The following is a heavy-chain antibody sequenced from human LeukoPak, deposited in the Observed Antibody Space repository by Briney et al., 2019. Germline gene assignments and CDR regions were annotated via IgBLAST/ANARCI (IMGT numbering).Heavy chain of an antibody. Sequence: ASVKVSCKASGYTFTSYDINWVRQATGQGLEWMGWMNPNSGNTGYAQKFQGRVTMTRNTSISTAYMELSSLRSEDTAVYYCARVGIVVVPAAIVPRPLPAEEGSDYWGQGTLVTVSS. CDR3: ARVGIVVVPAAIVPRPLPAEEGSDY. V-gene: IGHV1-8*01. CDR2: MNPNSGNT. CDR1: GYTFTSYD. J-gene: IGHJ4*02. D-gene: IGHD2-2*02.